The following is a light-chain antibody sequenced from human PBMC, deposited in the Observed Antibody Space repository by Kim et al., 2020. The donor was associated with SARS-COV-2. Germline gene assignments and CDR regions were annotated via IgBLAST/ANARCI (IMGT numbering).Light chain of an antibody. CDR1: SRDVGNYNT. V-gene: IGLV2-8*01. CDR2: EVT. CDR3: SSYAGNNNYV. J-gene: IGLJ1*01. Sequence: GQSVTTSCTGTSRDVGNYNTVSWYQQHPGKAPKLMIYEVTKRPSGVPDRFSGSKSGNTASLTVSGLQAEDEAEYYCSSYAGNNNYVSGTGTKVTVL.